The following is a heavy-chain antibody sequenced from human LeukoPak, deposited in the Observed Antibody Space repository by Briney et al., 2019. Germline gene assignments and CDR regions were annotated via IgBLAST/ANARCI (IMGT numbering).Heavy chain of an antibody. V-gene: IGHV1-58*02. Sequence: SVKVSCKASGFTFTSSAMQWVRQARGQRLEWIGWIVVGSGHTNYAQKFQERVTTTRDMSTSTAYMELSSLRSEDTAVYYCAATVHYCSGGSCYNYYYGMDVWGQGTTVTVSS. CDR1: GFTFTSSA. CDR2: IVVGSGHT. CDR3: AATVHYCSGGSCYNYYYGMDV. D-gene: IGHD2-15*01. J-gene: IGHJ6*02.